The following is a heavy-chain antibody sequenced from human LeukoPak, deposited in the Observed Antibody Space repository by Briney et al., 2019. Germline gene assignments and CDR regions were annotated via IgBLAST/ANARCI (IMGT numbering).Heavy chain of an antibody. J-gene: IGHJ4*02. CDR2: ISGSGGST. V-gene: IGHV3-23*01. D-gene: IGHD3-3*01. CDR1: GFTFSSYA. Sequence: GGSLRLSXAASGFTFSSYAMSWVRQAPGKGLEWVSAISGSGGSTYYADSVKGRFTIFRDNSKNTLYLQMNSLRAEDTAVYYCARHDPNPYYDFWSGPTGYWGQGTLVTVSS. CDR3: ARHDPNPYYDFWSGPTGY.